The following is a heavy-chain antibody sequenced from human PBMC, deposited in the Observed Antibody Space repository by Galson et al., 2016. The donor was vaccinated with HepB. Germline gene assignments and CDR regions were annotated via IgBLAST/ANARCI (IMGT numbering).Heavy chain of an antibody. V-gene: IGHV4-61*01. D-gene: IGHD3-3*01. CDR2: IYYSGST. J-gene: IGHJ4*02. Sequence: SETLSLTCTVSGGSVSSGTYYWSWIRQPPGKGLEWIGYIYYSGSTTYNPSLKSRVTISEDTSKNQFSLKLRSVTAADTAVYYCASGGHDFWNGYYDYWGQGTLVTVSS. CDR1: GGSVSSGTYY. CDR3: ASGGHDFWNGYYDY.